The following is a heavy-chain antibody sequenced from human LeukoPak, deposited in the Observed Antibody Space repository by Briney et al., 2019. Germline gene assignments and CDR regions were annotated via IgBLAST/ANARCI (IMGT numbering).Heavy chain of an antibody. Sequence: GGSLRLSCAASGFTLSSNYMSWVRQAPGKGLEWVSLIYSGGSTYYADSVKGRFTISRDNSKNTGYLQMNSLRAEDTAVYYCARYRNYYDTSGYYPFDYWGQGTLVTVSS. V-gene: IGHV3-53*01. D-gene: IGHD3-22*01. CDR3: ARYRNYYDTSGYYPFDY. CDR2: IYSGGST. CDR1: GFTLSSNY. J-gene: IGHJ4*02.